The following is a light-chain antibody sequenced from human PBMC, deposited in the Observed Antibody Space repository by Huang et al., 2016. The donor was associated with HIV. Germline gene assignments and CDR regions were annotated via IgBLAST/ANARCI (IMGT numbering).Light chain of an antibody. V-gene: IGKV3-11*01. J-gene: IGKJ4*01. Sequence: EVVLTQSPATLSLSPGKRATLSCRASQSVTNYLAWYQQKPGQPPRLLIYDASNRATGVPARFSGSGSGTDFTLTISSLEPEDFAVYYCQQRGNWPPVTFGGGTKVEIK. CDR3: QQRGNWPPVT. CDR1: QSVTNY. CDR2: DAS.